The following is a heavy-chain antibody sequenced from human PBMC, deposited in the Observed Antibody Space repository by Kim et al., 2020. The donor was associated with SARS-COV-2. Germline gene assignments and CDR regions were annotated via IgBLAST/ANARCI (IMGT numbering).Heavy chain of an antibody. CDR2: INHSGST. J-gene: IGHJ4*02. Sequence: SETLSLTCAVYGGSFSGYYWSWIRQPPGKGLEWIGEINHSGSTNYNPSLKSRVTISVDTSKNQFSLKLSSVTAADTAVYYCARGAGYCYGSGSYFPDNPPTNIIIDYWGQGTLVTVSS. CDR1: GGSFSGYY. D-gene: IGHD3-10*01. CDR3: ARGAGYCYGSGSYFPDNPPTNIIIDY. V-gene: IGHV4-34*01.